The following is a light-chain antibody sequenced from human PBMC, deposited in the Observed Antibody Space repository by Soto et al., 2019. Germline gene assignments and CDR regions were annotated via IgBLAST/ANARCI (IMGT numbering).Light chain of an antibody. Sequence: QSALTQPASVSGSPGQSITISCTGSSSDVGGHNSVAWYQHNPGKAPNLMIYDVVSRPSGVSSRFSGSRSGNTAALSISGLQAEDEADYYCSSYTSSSPLVFGTGTKVTVL. CDR1: SSDVGGHNS. CDR2: DVV. J-gene: IGLJ1*01. CDR3: SSYTSSSPLV. V-gene: IGLV2-14*01.